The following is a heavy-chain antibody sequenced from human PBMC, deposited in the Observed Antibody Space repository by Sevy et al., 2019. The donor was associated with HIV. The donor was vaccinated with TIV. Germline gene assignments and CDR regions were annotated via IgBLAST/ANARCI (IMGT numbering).Heavy chain of an antibody. V-gene: IGHV3-21*03. CDR1: GFTFSYYT. CDR2: ISGGSGYI. J-gene: IGHJ4*02. Sequence: GGSLRLSCAASGFTFSYYTMNWVRQAPGKGLEWVSSISGGSGYIFYADSMKGRFTVSRDNATNSLFLQMNSLRDEDTALYYCARSTDYYDNSGYDSWGRGTLVTVSS. CDR3: ARSTDYYDNSGYDS. D-gene: IGHD3-22*01.